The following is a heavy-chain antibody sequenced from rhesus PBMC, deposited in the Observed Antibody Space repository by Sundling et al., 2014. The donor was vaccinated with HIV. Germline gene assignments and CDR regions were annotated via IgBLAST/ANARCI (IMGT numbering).Heavy chain of an antibody. D-gene: IGHD6-43*01. Sequence: QVQLQESGPGLVKPSETLSLTCAVSGYSINSGYAWSWIRQPPGKGLEWIGRIYGSGGSTDYNPSLKSRVTISIDTSKNQFSLKLSSVTAADTAVYYCVREKYSTSCFDYWGQGVLVTVSS. CDR1: GYSINSGYA. J-gene: IGHJ4*01. V-gene: IGHV4-127*01. CDR2: IYGSGGST. CDR3: VREKYSTSCFDY.